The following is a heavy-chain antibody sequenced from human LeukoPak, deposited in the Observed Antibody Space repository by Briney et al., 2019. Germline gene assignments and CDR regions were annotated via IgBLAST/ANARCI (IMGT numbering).Heavy chain of an antibody. CDR1: GFTFSSYA. Sequence: GRSLRLSCAASGFTFSSYAMHWVRQAPGKGLEWVAVISYDGSNKYYADPVKGRFTISRDNSKNTLYLQMNSLRAEDTAVYYCARGIAIVVVPAAINYWGQGTLVTVSS. CDR3: ARGIAIVVVPAAINY. CDR2: ISYDGSNK. D-gene: IGHD2-2*01. J-gene: IGHJ4*02. V-gene: IGHV3-30*01.